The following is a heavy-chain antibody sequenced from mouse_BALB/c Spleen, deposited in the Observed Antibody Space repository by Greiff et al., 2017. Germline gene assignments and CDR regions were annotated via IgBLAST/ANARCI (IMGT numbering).Heavy chain of an antibody. CDR3: AREGYGNYGYFDV. CDR1: GYTFTSYY. D-gene: IGHD2-10*02. CDR2: IYPGNVNT. J-gene: IGHJ1*01. Sequence: VQLVESGPELVKPGASVRISCKASGYTFTSYYIHWVKQRPGQGLEWIGWIYPGNVNTKYNEKFKGKATLTADKSSSTAYMQLSSLTSEDSAVYFCAREGYGNYGYFDVWGAGTTVTVSS. V-gene: IGHV1S56*01.